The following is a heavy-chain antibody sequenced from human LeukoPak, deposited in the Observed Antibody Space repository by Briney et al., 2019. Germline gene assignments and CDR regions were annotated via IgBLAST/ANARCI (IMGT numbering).Heavy chain of an antibody. V-gene: IGHV4-59*08. CDR1: GDSISYSY. CDR3: ARLRYSSSEDWFDP. J-gene: IGHJ5*02. CDR2: ISNIGGT. Sequence: SETLSLTCTVSGDSISYSYWSWIRQPPGKGLEWIGYISNIGGTNFNPSLKSRVTMSVDTSKNQFSLNLSSVTAADTAVYYCARLRYSSSEDWFDPWGQGTLVTVSS. D-gene: IGHD6-13*01.